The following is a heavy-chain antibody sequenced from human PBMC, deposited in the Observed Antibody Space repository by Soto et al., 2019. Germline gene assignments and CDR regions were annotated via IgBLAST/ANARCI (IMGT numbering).Heavy chain of an antibody. CDR2: ISSSSDYI. D-gene: IGHD6-13*01. Sequence: VESLRLSCAASGFTFTSYTMNWVRQAPGKGLGWVSSISSSSDYIYYADSMKGRVTISRDNAKNSLFLDMNSLTGEDTAVYYCARARVYATGPLDFWGQGTLVTVSS. V-gene: IGHV3-21*06. CDR3: ARARVYATGPLDF. CDR1: GFTFTSYT. J-gene: IGHJ4*02.